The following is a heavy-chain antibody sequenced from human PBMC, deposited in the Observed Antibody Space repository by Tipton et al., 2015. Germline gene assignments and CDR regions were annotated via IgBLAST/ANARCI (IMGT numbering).Heavy chain of an antibody. CDR3: ARGFGSAYDF. V-gene: IGHV5-51*01. CDR2: IYPDDSDT. J-gene: IGHJ4*02. D-gene: IGHD3-10*01. CDR1: GYSFTTYW. Sequence: VQLVQSGAEVKKPGESLKISCKASGYSFTTYWIAWVRQMPGKGLEWMGIIYPDDSDTRYSPSFRGQVTISADRSINTAYLEWSSLKASDTAMYYCARGFGSAYDFWGQGTLVTVSS.